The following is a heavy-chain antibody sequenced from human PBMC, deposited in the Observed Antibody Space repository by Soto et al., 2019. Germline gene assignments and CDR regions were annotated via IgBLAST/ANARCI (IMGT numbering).Heavy chain of an antibody. Sequence: GGSLRLSCAASGFTFSSYGMHWVRQAPGKGLEWVAVISYDGSNKYYADSVKGRFTISRDNSKNTLYLQMNSLRDEDTAVYYCAKERLPFDYYYYGMDVWGQGTKVTVYS. CDR2: ISYDGSNK. CDR3: AKERLPFDYYYYGMDV. D-gene: IGHD2-21*01. CDR1: GFTFSSYG. V-gene: IGHV3-30*18. J-gene: IGHJ6*02.